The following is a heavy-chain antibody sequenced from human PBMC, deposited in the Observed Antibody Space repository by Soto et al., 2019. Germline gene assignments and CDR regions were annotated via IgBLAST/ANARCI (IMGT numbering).Heavy chain of an antibody. CDR1: GGSISSDY. J-gene: IGHJ4*02. D-gene: IGHD6-13*01. Sequence: SETLSLTCTVSGGSISSDYWSWIRQPPGKGLEWIGFIYNSGSTNYNPSLKSRVTISVDTSKNQFSLKLSSVTAADTAVYYCAIGLSSRLFIAAADYYFDYWGQGTLVTVSS. V-gene: IGHV4-59*12. CDR3: AIGLSSRLFIAAADYYFDY. CDR2: IYNSGST.